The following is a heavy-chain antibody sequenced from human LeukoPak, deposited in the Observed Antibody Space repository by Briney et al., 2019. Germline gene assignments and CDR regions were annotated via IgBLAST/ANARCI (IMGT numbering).Heavy chain of an antibody. D-gene: IGHD3-3*01. CDR3: AKGDDFWSGYYSFDY. V-gene: IGHV3-23*01. CDR2: ISGSGGST. Sequence: GGSLRLSCAASGFTFSSYAMSWVRQAPGKGLEWVSAISGSGGSTYYADSVKGRFTIFRDNSKNTLYLQMNSLRAEDTAVYYCAKGDDFWSGYYSFDYWGQGTLVTVSS. J-gene: IGHJ4*02. CDR1: GFTFSSYA.